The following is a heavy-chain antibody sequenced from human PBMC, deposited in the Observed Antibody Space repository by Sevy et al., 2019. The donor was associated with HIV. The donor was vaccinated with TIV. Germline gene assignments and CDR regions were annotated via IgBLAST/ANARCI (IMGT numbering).Heavy chain of an antibody. V-gene: IGHV1-69*10. D-gene: IGHD5-12*01. J-gene: IGHJ3*02. CDR3: ARAAQKATIVDAFDI. Sequence: ASVKVSYKTSGGTFSSYAFSWVRQAPGQGLEWMGGLIPLVNITDCAQKFQGRVTITADKSTSTAYMELSSLRSEDTAVYYCARAAQKATIVDAFDIWVHGTMVTVSS. CDR2: LIPLVNIT. CDR1: GGTFSSYA.